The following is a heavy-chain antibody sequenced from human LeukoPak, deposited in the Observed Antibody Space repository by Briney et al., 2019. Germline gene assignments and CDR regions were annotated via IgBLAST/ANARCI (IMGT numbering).Heavy chain of an antibody. CDR2: IYTSGST. D-gene: IGHD2/OR15-2a*01. J-gene: IGHJ4*02. CDR3: TRGDNN. Sequence: SEPLSLTCTVSGDSISSGSYYWSWIRQPAGRGLEWIGRIYTSGSTNYNPSLKSRVTISIDTSKNQFSLKLSSVTAADTAVYYCTRGDNNWGQGTLVTVSS. CDR1: GDSISSGSYY. V-gene: IGHV4-61*02.